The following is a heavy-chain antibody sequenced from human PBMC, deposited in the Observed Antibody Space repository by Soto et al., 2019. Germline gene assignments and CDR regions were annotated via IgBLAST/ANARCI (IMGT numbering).Heavy chain of an antibody. CDR2: IRSKAYGGTT. J-gene: IGHJ6*02. Sequence: GGSLRLSCTASGFTFGDYAMSWVRQAPGKGLEWVGFIRSKAYGGTTEYAASVKGRFTISRDDSKSIAYLQMNSLKTEDTAVYYCTREGLIYYYYYYGMDVWGQGTTVTVSS. V-gene: IGHV3-49*04. D-gene: IGHD2-15*01. CDR3: TREGLIYYYYYYGMDV. CDR1: GFTFGDYA.